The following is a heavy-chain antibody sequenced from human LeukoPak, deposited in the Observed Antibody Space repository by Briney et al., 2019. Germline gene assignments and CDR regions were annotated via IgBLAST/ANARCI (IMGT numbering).Heavy chain of an antibody. CDR2: ISGSGSII. D-gene: IGHD6-25*01. Sequence: GGSLRLSCGASGLFFSSYEMNWVRQAPGKGLEWVSYISGSGSIISYADSVKGRFSISRDNAKNSLFLQMNSLTVDDTAIYYCATDSGHYYYGVDVWGQGTTVTVSS. CDR3: ATDSGHYYYGVDV. V-gene: IGHV3-48*03. J-gene: IGHJ6*02. CDR1: GLFFSSYE.